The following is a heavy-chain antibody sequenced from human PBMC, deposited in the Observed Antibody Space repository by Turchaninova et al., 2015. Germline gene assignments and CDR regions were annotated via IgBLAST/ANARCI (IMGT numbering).Heavy chain of an antibody. J-gene: IGHJ4*02. CDR2: KPYDGSNQ. CDR1: GFTFSTYG. D-gene: IGHD6-19*01. Sequence: LVESGGGVVQPGGSLRLSCAASGFTFSTYGMHWVRQAPGKGLEWVAFKPYDGSNQYYGDSVKGRFTVSRDNSKNTLYLQVNSLITEDTAVYYCSKGGPSVAVSGSAPFDYWGQGTLVTVSS. V-gene: IGHV3-30*02. CDR3: SKGGPSVAVSGSAPFDY.